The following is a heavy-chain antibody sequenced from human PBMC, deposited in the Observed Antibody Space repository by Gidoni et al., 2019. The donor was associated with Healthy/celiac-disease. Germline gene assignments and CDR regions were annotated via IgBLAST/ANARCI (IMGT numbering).Heavy chain of an antibody. D-gene: IGHD6-13*01. J-gene: IGHJ6*03. V-gene: IGHV3-33*01. CDR2: IWYDGSNK. Sequence: QVQLVESGGGVVQPGRSLRLSCAASGFTFSSYGMHWVRQAPGKGLEWVAVIWYDGSNKYYADSVKGRFTISRDKSKNTLYLQMNSLRAEDTAVYYCARDRSSSWLRSYYYYYYMDVWGKGTTGTVSS. CDR1: GFTFSSYG. CDR3: ARDRSSSWLRSYYYYYYMDV.